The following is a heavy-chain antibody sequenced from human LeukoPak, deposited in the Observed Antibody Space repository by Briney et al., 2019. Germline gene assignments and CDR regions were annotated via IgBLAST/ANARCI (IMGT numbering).Heavy chain of an antibody. CDR3: AKVGYSSSWSKPAFDY. V-gene: IGHV3-23*01. CDR1: GFTFSSYA. Sequence: GGSLRLSCAASGFTFSSYAMSWVRQAPGKGLEWVSAISGSGGSTYYADSVKGRFTISRDNSKNTLCLQMNSLRAEDTAVYYCAKVGYSSSWSKPAFDYWGQGTLVTVSS. D-gene: IGHD6-13*01. CDR2: ISGSGGST. J-gene: IGHJ4*02.